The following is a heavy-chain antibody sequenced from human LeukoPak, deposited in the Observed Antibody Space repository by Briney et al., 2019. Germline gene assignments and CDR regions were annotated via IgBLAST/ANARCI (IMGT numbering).Heavy chain of an antibody. CDR2: IYYTET. D-gene: IGHD7-27*01. J-gene: IGHJ4*02. CDR3: ASRKLGNDY. CDR1: GGSVSDYY. V-gene: IGHV4-59*02. Sequence: SETLSLTCTVSGGSVSDYYWGWLRQSPGKALEWLGYIYYTETSYNPSLKSGVTISADTSRHQFSLKLSSVTAADTAVYYCASRKLGNDYWGQGILVTVTS.